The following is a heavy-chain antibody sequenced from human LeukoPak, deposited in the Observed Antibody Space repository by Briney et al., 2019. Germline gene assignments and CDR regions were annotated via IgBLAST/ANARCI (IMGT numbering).Heavy chain of an antibody. Sequence: GGSLRLSCAASGFTFSSYSMNWVRQAPGKGLEWVSSISSSSSYIYYADSVKGRFTISRDNAKNSLYLQMNSLRAEDTAVYYCARGGGSGDYFDYWGQGTLVTVSS. CDR1: GFTFSSYS. V-gene: IGHV3-21*01. CDR2: ISSSSSYI. D-gene: IGHD3-10*01. CDR3: ARGGGSGDYFDY. J-gene: IGHJ4*02.